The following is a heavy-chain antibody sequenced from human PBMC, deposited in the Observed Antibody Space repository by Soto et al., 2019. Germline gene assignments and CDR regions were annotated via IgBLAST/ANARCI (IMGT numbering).Heavy chain of an antibody. Sequence: QVQLQESGPGLVRPSGTLSLTCAVSGGSITSNNWWAWVRQPPGKGLEWIGEIYPSGSTNYIPSLKSRVTISVDKSKNQFSLKLTSVTAADTAVYYCATRFDGLGSFEYWGKGTLVTVSS. CDR2: IYPSGST. CDR1: GGSITSNNW. J-gene: IGHJ4*02. V-gene: IGHV4-4*02. D-gene: IGHD3-10*01. CDR3: ATRFDGLGSFEY.